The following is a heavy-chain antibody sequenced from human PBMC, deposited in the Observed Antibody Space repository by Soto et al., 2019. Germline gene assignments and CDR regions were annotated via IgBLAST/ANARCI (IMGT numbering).Heavy chain of an antibody. Sequence: QGQLVQSGGEVKKPGASVKVSCKASGYTFTRYGISWVRQAPGQGLEWMGWISGYNGDTKHAQKFQGRVTMTVDTSXHTAYMARRSLTSDDRAVYYCAKNGQPPYYYYCMDVWGQGTTVTVSS. J-gene: IGHJ6*02. CDR2: ISGYNGDT. D-gene: IGHD2-8*01. CDR3: AKNGQPPYYYYCMDV. V-gene: IGHV1-18*01. CDR1: GYTFTRYG.